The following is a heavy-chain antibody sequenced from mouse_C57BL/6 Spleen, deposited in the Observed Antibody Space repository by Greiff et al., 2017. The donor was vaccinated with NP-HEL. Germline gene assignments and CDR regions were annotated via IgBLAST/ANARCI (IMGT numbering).Heavy chain of an antibody. J-gene: IGHJ2*01. CDR1: GFTFSSYT. D-gene: IGHD4-1*01. V-gene: IGHV5-9*01. CDR2: ISGGGGNT. Sequence: EVKVEESGGGLVKPGGSLKLSCAASGFTFSSYTMSWVRQTPEKRLEWVATISGGGGNTYYPDSVKGRFTISRDNAKNTLCLQMSSLRSEDTALYYCARRTGVFDYWGQGTTLTVSS. CDR3: ARRTGVFDY.